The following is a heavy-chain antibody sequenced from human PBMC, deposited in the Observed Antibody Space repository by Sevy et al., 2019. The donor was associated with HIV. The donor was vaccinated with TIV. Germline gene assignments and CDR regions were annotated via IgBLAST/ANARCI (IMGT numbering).Heavy chain of an antibody. V-gene: IGHV3-7*01. J-gene: IGHJ4*02. CDR1: GFTFSDYF. Sequence: GGSLRLSCAASGFTFSDYFMGWVRQAPGKGLEWVANVDQDGSQKYYVGSVRGRFTISRDNAKNSVYLQMNRLRLDDTAVYYSARELWPGDYWGQGTLVTVSS. D-gene: IGHD2-21*01. CDR2: VDQDGSQK. CDR3: ARELWPGDY.